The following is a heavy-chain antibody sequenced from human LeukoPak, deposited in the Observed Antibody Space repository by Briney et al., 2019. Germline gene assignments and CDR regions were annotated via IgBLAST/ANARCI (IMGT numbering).Heavy chain of an antibody. CDR3: ARNPVGTIDY. CDR2: IYYSGST. V-gene: IGHV4-39*07. Sequence: PSETLSLTCTVSGGSISSSSYYWGWIRQPPGKGLEWIGSIYYSGSTYYNPSLKSRVTISVDTSKNQFSLKLSSVTAADTAVYYCARNPVGTIDYWGQGTLVTVSS. D-gene: IGHD1-14*01. J-gene: IGHJ4*02. CDR1: GGSISSSSYY.